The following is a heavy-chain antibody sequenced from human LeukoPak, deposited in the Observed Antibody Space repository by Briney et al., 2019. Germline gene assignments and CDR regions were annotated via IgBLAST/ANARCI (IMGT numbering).Heavy chain of an antibody. V-gene: IGHV3-33*01. D-gene: IGHD3-22*01. CDR3: ARARGVSTGYRPIDY. Sequence: GGSLRLSCAASGFTFSTSGMHWVRQAPGKGLEWVAVIWYDGSNKHYAESVKGRFSISRGNSKSTLYLQMNSLRAEDTAVYYCARARGVSTGYRPIDYWGQGTLVTVSS. CDR1: GFTFSTSG. J-gene: IGHJ4*02. CDR2: IWYDGSNK.